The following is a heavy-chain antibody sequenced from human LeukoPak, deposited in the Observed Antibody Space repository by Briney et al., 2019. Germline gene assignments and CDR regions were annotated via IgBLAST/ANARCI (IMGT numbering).Heavy chain of an antibody. CDR2: IYYSGST. D-gene: IGHD5-12*01. J-gene: IGHJ6*02. CDR3: ARGSGYGTNYYYYGMDV. CDR1: GGSISSYY. V-gene: IGHV4-59*01. Sequence: SETLSLACTVSGGSISSYYWSWIRQPPGKGLEWIGYIYYSGSTNYNPSLKSRVTISVDTSKNQFSLKLSSVTAADTAVYYCARGSGYGTNYYYYGMDVWGQGTTVTVSS.